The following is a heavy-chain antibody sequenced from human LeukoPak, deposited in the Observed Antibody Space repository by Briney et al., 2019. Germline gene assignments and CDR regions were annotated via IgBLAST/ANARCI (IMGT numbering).Heavy chain of an antibody. CDR3: ARLTCSSTSCYYSYMDV. D-gene: IGHD2-2*01. J-gene: IGHJ6*03. CDR1: GFTFNSYA. V-gene: IGHV3-23*01. Sequence: GGSLRLSCAASGFTFNSYAMSWVRQAPGKGLEWVSGFSSNGGSTYYADSVKGRFTISRDNSKNTLYLQMNSLRAEDTAVYYCARLTCSSTSCYYSYMDVWGKGTTVTVSS. CDR2: FSSNGGST.